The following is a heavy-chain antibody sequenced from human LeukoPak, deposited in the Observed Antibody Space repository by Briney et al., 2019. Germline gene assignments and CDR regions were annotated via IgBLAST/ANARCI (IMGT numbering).Heavy chain of an antibody. V-gene: IGHV1-46*01. CDR2: INPSGGST. CDR1: GYTFTSYY. J-gene: IGHJ4*02. D-gene: IGHD3-22*01. CDR3: AKSNSLYYYDSSGITPLYFDY. Sequence: ASVKVSCKASGYTFTSYYMHWVRQAPGQGLEWMGIINPSGGSTSYAQKFQGRVTMTRDTSTSTVYMELSSLRSEDTAVYYCAKSNSLYYYDSSGITPLYFDYWGQGTLGTVSS.